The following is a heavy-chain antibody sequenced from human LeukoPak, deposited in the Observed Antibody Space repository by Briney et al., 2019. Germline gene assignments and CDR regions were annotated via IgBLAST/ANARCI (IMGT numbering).Heavy chain of an antibody. CDR2: IYYSGST. Sequence: SETLSLTCTVSGGSISGYYWSWIRQPPGKGLEWIGYIYYSGSTNYNPSLKSRVTTSVDTSKNQFSLKLSSVTAADTAVYYCARGRAQKDYWGQGTLVTVSS. J-gene: IGHJ4*02. CDR1: GGSISGYY. V-gene: IGHV4-59*01. CDR3: ARGRAQKDY.